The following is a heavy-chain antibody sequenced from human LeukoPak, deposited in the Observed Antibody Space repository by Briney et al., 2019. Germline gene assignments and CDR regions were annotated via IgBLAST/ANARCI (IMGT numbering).Heavy chain of an antibody. J-gene: IGHJ4*02. CDR2: IYWDNDN. Sequence: SGPTLVKPPQIFTLTCSFSGFSVSTSGVGVGGIRQPPGKALEWLPLIYWDNDNRYSPSLTSRLTITKDTSKNQVVLTTTNMDPEDTATYYCAHRDSGAYSYSWGQGTLVTVSS. V-gene: IGHV2-5*02. CDR3: AHRDSGAYSYS. D-gene: IGHD5-18*01. CDR1: GFSVSTSGVG.